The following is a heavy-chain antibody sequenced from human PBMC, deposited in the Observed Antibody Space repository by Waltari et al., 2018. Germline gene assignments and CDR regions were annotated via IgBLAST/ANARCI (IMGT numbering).Heavy chain of an antibody. J-gene: IGHJ6*03. CDR3: ARPSTEYYYYYYYMDV. V-gene: IGHV3-48*03. Sequence: EVQVVESGGGLVQPGGSLRLSCAASGFTFSNYEMNWVRQAPGKGLEWVSYISNNGSTVYYADSVKGRFTISRDNAKNSLYLEMNSLRAEDTAVYYCARPSTEYYYYYYYMDVWGKGTTVTVS. CDR2: ISNNGSTV. CDR1: GFTFSNYE.